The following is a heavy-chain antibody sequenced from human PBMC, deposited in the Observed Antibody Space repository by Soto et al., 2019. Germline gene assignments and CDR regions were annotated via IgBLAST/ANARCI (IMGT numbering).Heavy chain of an antibody. J-gene: IGHJ2*01. V-gene: IGHV1-69*01. CDR2: IIPIFGTA. CDR1: GGTCSSYA. Sequence: QVQLVQSGAEVKKPGSSVKVSCKASGGTCSSYAISWVRQAPGQGLEWMGGIIPIFGTANYAQKFQGRVTITADESTSTAYMELSSLRSEDTAVYYCARDWAGYYYDCSATYWYFDLWGRGTLVTVSS. D-gene: IGHD3-22*01. CDR3: ARDWAGYYYDCSATYWYFDL.